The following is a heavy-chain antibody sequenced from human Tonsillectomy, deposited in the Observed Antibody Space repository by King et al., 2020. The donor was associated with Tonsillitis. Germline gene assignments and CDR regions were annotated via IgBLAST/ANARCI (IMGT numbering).Heavy chain of an antibody. J-gene: IGHJ5*01. CDR1: GDSISRGDDY. V-gene: IGHV4-30-4*08. Sequence: VQLQESGPRLVMPSQTLSLTCTVSGDSISRGDDYWSWIRQSPGKGLEWIGYIYYSGSTYYNSSLKSRVTISINTSKTQFSLKMRSVTVADTAVYYCARAVGSRSYWVPKWFVSWGQGIPVTVSS. CDR3: ARAVGSRSYWVPKWFVS. CDR2: IYYSGST. D-gene: IGHD3-10*01.